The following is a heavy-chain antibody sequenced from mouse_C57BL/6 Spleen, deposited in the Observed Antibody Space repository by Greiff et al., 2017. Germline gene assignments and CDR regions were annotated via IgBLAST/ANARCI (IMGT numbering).Heavy chain of an antibody. CDR2: INPYNGDT. CDR3: ARGFTTATGYFDV. V-gene: IGHV1-20*01. CDR1: GYSFTGYF. D-gene: IGHD1-2*01. Sequence: DVKLQESGPELVKPGDSVKISCKASGYSFTGYFMNWVMQSHGKSLEWIGRINPYNGDTFYNQKFKGKATLTVDKSSSTAHMELRSLTSEDSAVYYCARGFTTATGYFDVWGTGTTVTVSS. J-gene: IGHJ1*03.